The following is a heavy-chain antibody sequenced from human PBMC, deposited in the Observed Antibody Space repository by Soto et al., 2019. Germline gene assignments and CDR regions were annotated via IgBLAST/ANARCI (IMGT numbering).Heavy chain of an antibody. CDR3: TTSGNPNIVDH. CDR1: GFSFSKAW. Sequence: EVQLVESGGGLVKPGGSLRLSCAASGFSFSKAWMNWVRQAPGKGLEWVGSIRSRSGTTDYAAPVKGRFTISRDDSKYTLYLQMNSLKVEDTAVYFCTTSGNPNIVDHWGQGTLVIVSS. CDR2: IRSRSGTT. J-gene: IGHJ4*02. V-gene: IGHV3-15*07.